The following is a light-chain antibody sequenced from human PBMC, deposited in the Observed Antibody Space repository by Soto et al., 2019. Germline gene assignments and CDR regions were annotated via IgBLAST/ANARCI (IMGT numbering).Light chain of an antibody. Sequence: EMVLTQSPGTLSLSAGERATLSCRASQSINNNYLAWYQQKPGQAPTVLIYGASSRAPGIPDRFSGSGSGTDFTLTISRLEPEDFAVYYCQPYDASPTFGQGTKVEIK. J-gene: IGKJ1*01. V-gene: IGKV3-20*01. CDR3: QPYDASPT. CDR1: QSINNNY. CDR2: GAS.